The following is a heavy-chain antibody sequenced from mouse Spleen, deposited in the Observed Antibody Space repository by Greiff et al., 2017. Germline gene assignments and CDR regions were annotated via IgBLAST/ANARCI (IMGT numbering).Heavy chain of an antibody. CDR2: IRNKANGYTT. Sequence: EVMLVESGGGLVQPGGSLSLSCAASGFTFTDYYMSWVRQPPGKALEWLGFIRNKANGYTTEYSASVKGRFTISRDNSQSILYLQMNALRAEDSATYYCARSYYYGSSSAWFAYWGQGTLVTVSA. D-gene: IGHD1-1*01. CDR3: ARSYYYGSSSAWFAY. J-gene: IGHJ3*01. CDR1: GFTFTDYY. V-gene: IGHV7-3*01.